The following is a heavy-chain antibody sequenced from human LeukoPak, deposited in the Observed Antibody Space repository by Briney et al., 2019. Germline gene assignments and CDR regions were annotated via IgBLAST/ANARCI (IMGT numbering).Heavy chain of an antibody. CDR2: ISAYNGNT. J-gene: IGHJ4*02. V-gene: IGHV1-18*01. CDR1: GYTFTSSG. CDR3: ARDRYCSSTSCASFDY. Sequence: ASVKVSCKASGYTFTSSGISWVRQAPGQGLEWMGWISAYNGNTNYAQKLQGRVTMTTDTSTSTAYMELRSLRSDDTAVYYCARDRYCSSTSCASFDYWGQGTLVTVSS. D-gene: IGHD2-2*01.